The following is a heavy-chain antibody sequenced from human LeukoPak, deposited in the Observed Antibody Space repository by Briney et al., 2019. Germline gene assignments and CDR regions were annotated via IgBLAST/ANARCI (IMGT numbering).Heavy chain of an antibody. D-gene: IGHD6-19*01. J-gene: IGHJ4*02. V-gene: IGHV1-8*01. Sequence: ASVKVSCKASGYTFTSYDINWVRQATGQGLEWMGWMNPNSGNTGYAQKFQGRVTMTRNTSISTAYMELSSLRSDDTAVYYCARPSSGWYGTDYWGQGTLVTVSS. CDR2: MNPNSGNT. CDR1: GYTFTSYD. CDR3: ARPSSGWYGTDY.